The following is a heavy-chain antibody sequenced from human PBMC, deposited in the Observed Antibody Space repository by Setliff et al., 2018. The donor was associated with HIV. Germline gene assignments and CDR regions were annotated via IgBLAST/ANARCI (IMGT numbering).Heavy chain of an antibody. CDR2: ISYDGST. CDR1: GGFIGGHY. V-gene: IGHV4-59*11. CDR3: VRDQRLSY. Sequence: SETLSLTCTVSGGFIGGHYWTWIRQPPGRELEWIATISYDGSTDYNPSLKNRVAISLDTSQNQFSLRLSSVTAADTAVYYCVRDQRLSYWGQGILVTVSS. J-gene: IGHJ4*02.